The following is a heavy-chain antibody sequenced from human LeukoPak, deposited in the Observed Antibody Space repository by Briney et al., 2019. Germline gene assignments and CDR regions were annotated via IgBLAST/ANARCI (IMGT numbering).Heavy chain of an antibody. CDR2: IYHSGST. CDR3: ARDLTSTVTTFDY. D-gene: IGHD4-17*01. CDR1: GYSINSGYY. Sequence: PSETLSLTCTVSGYSINSGYYWGWIRQPPGKGLEWIGSIYHSGSTYYNPSLKSRVTISVDTSKNQFSLKLSSVTAADTAVYYCARDLTSTVTTFDYWGQGTLVTVSS. J-gene: IGHJ4*02. V-gene: IGHV4-38-2*02.